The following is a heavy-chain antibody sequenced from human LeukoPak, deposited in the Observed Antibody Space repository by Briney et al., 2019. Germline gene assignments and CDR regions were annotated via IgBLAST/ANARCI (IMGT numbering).Heavy chain of an antibody. CDR1: VFTFSSYW. V-gene: IGHV3-74*01. J-gene: IGHJ6*03. D-gene: IGHD5-18*01. Sequence: GGSLRLSCAASVFTFSSYWMHWVRQAPGKGLVWVSRINSDGSSTSYADSVKGRFTISRDNAKNTLYLQMNSLRAEDTAVYYCARGGYSYGSYYYMYVWAKGTTVTVSS. CDR3: ARGGYSYGSYYYMYV. CDR2: INSDGSST.